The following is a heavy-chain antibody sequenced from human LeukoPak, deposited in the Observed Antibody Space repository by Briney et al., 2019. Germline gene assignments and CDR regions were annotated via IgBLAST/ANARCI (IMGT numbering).Heavy chain of an antibody. D-gene: IGHD1-26*01. Sequence: GGSLRLSCAASGFSFSTYGIHWVRLAPGKGLEWVAVIWNDGSNKYYSDSVKGRYTISRDNSKNTLYLQMNSLRAEDTAVYFCVRASGPFDIWGQGTMVTVSS. CDR3: VRASGPFDI. V-gene: IGHV3-33*01. J-gene: IGHJ3*02. CDR2: IWNDGSNK. CDR1: GFSFSTYG.